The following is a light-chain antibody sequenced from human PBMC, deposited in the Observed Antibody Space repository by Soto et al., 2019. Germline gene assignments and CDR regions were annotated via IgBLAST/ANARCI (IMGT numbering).Light chain of an antibody. CDR3: QQYNSSPRT. CDR1: QTISSW. J-gene: IGKJ1*01. V-gene: IGKV1-5*03. CDR2: KAS. Sequence: DIQMTQSTSTLSASVGDRVTITCRASQTISSWLAWYQQKPGKAPKLLIYKASTLESGVPSRISGSGSGTEFTLTVSSLQPDDFATYDCQQYNSSPRTFGHGIKVEIK.